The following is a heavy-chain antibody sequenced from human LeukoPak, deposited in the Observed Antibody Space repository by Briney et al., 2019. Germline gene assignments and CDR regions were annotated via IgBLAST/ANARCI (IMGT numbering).Heavy chain of an antibody. CDR3: AKSGIGRYYDDSSGYYPYYYYYYMDV. V-gene: IGHV3-23*01. D-gene: IGHD3-22*01. CDR2: ISGSGGST. CDR1: GFTFSSYG. Sequence: PGGSLRLSCAADGFTFSSYGMSWVRQAPGKGLEWDSAISGSGGSTSYAHSVKGPSTIYRDNSKNTLYLQMNSLRAEDTAVYYCAKSGIGRYYDDSSGYYPYYYYYYMDVWGKGTTVTISS. J-gene: IGHJ6*03.